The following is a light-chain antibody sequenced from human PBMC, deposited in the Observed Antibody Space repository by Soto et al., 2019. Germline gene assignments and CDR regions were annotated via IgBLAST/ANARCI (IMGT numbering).Light chain of an antibody. J-gene: IGLJ1*01. CDR2: EGI. CDR1: SSTIGGYNV. Sequence: QSALTQPASVSGSPGQSITISCSGTSSTIGGYNVVSWYQQHPGNAPKVIVYEGIKRPSGVSARFSGSASGSTACLTISGLQAEDEAEYFCCSYVGATTYVFGSGIKVTVL. V-gene: IGLV2-23*01. CDR3: CSYVGATTYV.